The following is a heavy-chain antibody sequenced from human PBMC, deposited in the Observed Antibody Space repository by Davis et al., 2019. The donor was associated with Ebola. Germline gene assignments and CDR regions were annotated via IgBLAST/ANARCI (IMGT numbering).Heavy chain of an antibody. Sequence: GESLKISCAASGFTFSSYWMSWVRQAPGKGLEWVAVISYDGSNKYYADSVKGRFTISRDNSKNTLYLQMNSLRAEDTAVYYCARDTPYQLLYDFSYYGMDVWGQGTTVTVSS. D-gene: IGHD2-2*02. J-gene: IGHJ6*02. CDR3: ARDTPYQLLYDFSYYGMDV. V-gene: IGHV3-30-3*01. CDR1: GFTFSSYW. CDR2: ISYDGSNK.